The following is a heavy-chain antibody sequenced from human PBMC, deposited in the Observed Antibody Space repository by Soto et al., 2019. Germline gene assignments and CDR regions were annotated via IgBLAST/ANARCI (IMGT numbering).Heavy chain of an antibody. V-gene: IGHV1-18*04. CDR3: ARDYFKLHYDSSGYYFRTFDY. CDR2: ISAYNGNT. Sequence: ASVKVSCKASGYTFTSYGISWVRQAPGQGLEWMGWISAYNGNTNYAQKRQGRVTMTTDTSTSTDYMELRSLRSDDTAVYYCARDYFKLHYDSSGYYFRTFDYWGQGTLVTVSS. D-gene: IGHD3-22*01. CDR1: GYTFTSYG. J-gene: IGHJ4*02.